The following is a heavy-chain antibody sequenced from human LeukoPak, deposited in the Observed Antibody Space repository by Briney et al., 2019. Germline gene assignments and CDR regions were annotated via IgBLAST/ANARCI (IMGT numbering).Heavy chain of an antibody. CDR3: ARDLQEAIAAREYYYYGMDV. Sequence: GGSLRPSCAASGFTFSSYAMSWVRQAPGKGLEWVSAISGSGGSTYYADSVKGRFTISRDNSKNTLYLQMNSLRAEDTAVYYCARDLQEAIAAREYYYYGMDVWGQGTTVTVSS. CDR2: ISGSGGST. D-gene: IGHD6-6*01. J-gene: IGHJ6*02. CDR1: GFTFSSYA. V-gene: IGHV3-23*01.